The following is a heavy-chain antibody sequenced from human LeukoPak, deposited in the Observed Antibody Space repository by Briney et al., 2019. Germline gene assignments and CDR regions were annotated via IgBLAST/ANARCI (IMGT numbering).Heavy chain of an antibody. D-gene: IGHD3-3*01. CDR2: IYYSGST. Sequence: SETLSLTCTVSGGSISSYYWSWIQQPPGKGLEWIGYIYYSGSTSYNPSLKSRVTISVDTSKNQFSLKLSSVTAADTAVYYCARGRITIFDYGMDVWGQGTTVTVSS. CDR1: GGSISSYY. CDR3: ARGRITIFDYGMDV. J-gene: IGHJ6*02. V-gene: IGHV4-59*01.